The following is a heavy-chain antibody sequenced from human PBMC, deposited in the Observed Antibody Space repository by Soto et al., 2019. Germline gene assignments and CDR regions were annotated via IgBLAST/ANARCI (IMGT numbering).Heavy chain of an antibody. CDR1: GFTFSSYA. J-gene: IGHJ6*03. V-gene: IGHV3-23*01. D-gene: IGHD3-10*01. CDR2: ISGSGGST. Sequence: EVQLLESGGGLVQPGGSLRLSCAASGFTFSSYAMSWVRQAPGKGLEWVSAISGSGGSTYYADSVKGRFTISRDNSKNTLYLQMNSLRAEDTAVYYCAKDPYYGSGSYNSYYYYYYMDVWGKGTTVTVSS. CDR3: AKDPYYGSGSYNSYYYYYYMDV.